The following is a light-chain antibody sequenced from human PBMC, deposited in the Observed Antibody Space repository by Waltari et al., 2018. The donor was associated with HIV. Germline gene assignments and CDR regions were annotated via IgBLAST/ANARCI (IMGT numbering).Light chain of an antibody. CDR2: DDS. CDR3: QVWDSSSDHHYV. Sequence: GGNNIGRKSVHWYQQKPGQAPVLVVYDDSDRPSGIPERFSGSNSGNTATLTISRVEAGDEADYYCQVWDSSSDHHYVFGTGTKVTVL. J-gene: IGLJ1*01. V-gene: IGLV3-21*02. CDR1: NIGRKS.